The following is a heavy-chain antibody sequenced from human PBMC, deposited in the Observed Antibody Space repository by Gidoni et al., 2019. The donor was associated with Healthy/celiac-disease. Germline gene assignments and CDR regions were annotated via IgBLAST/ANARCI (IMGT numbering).Heavy chain of an antibody. CDR3: ARAQYYYGSGSYSGDFDY. J-gene: IGHJ4*02. CDR2: ISSSSSYI. Sequence: EVQLVESGGGLVKPGGSLRLSCAASGFTFSSYSMNWVRQAPGKGLEWVSSISSSSSYIYYADSVKGRFTISRDNAKNSLYLQMNSLRAEDTAVYYCARAQYYYGSGSYSGDFDYWGQGTLVTVSS. D-gene: IGHD3-10*01. CDR1: GFTFSSYS. V-gene: IGHV3-21*01.